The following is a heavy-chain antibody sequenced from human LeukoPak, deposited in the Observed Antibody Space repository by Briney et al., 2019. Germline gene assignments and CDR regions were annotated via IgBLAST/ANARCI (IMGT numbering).Heavy chain of an antibody. CDR3: AKDETISGVNYFYY. D-gene: IGHD3-3*01. V-gene: IGHV3-23*01. CDR1: GFTFSSYG. CDR2: IDRGGGT. Sequence: PGGTLRLSCAASGFTFSSYGMSWVRQAPGEGLEWVSGIDRGGGTYYADSVKGRFTISRDISEKTLFLQMNNLRAEDTALYYCAKDETISGVNYFYYWGQGTLVTVSS. J-gene: IGHJ4*02.